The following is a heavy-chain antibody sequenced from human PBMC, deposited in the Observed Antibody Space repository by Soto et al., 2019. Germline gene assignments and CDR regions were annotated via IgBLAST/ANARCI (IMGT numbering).Heavy chain of an antibody. J-gene: IGHJ6*02. Sequence: QVQLVQSGAEVKKPGSSVKVSCKASGGTFSSYAISWVRQAPGQGLEWMGGIIPIFGTANYAQKFQGRVTITADASTSTAYMELSSLRSEDTAVYYCVRLGYSGYDYDYYYYGMDVWGQGTTVTVSS. CDR1: GGTFSSYA. CDR3: VRLGYSGYDYDYYYYGMDV. V-gene: IGHV1-69*01. D-gene: IGHD5-12*01. CDR2: IIPIFGTA.